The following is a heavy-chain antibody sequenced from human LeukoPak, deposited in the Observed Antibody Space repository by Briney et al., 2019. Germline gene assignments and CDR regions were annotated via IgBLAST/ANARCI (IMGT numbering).Heavy chain of an antibody. V-gene: IGHV1-69*13. D-gene: IGHD2/OR15-2a*01. CDR1: GGTFSSYA. CDR2: IIPIFGTA. CDR3: ARVSGDYSMPFDY. Sequence: SVKVSCKASGGTFSSYASWVRQAPGQGLEWMGGIIPIFGTANYAQKFQGRVTITADESTSTVYMELSSLRSEDTAVYYCARVSGDYSMPFDYWGQGTLVTVSS. J-gene: IGHJ4*02.